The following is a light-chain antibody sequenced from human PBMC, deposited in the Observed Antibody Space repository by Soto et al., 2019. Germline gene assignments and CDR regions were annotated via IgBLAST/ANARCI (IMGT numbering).Light chain of an antibody. J-gene: IGLJ2*01. CDR1: SGRTSYT. CDR3: QTWDNDVKWQ. CDR2: VYSDGSH. V-gene: IGLV4-69*01. Sequence: QSVLTQSPSASASLGASVKLTCTLSSGRTSYTIAWHQQQPGKGPRYLMKVYSDGSHIKGDGIPDRFSGSTSGAERYLTISNLQSEDEADYYCQTWDNDVKWQFGGGTKVTVL.